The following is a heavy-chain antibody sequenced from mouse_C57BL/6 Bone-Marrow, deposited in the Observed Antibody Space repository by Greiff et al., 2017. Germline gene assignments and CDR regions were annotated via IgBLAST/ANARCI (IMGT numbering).Heavy chain of an antibody. CDR3: ARRRRYGYDEFAY. D-gene: IGHD2-2*01. V-gene: IGHV5-12*01. J-gene: IGHJ3*01. CDR2: ISNGGGST. Sequence: DVMLVESGGGLVQPGGSLKLSCAASGFTFSDYYMYWVRQTPEKRLEWVAYISNGGGSTYYPDTVKGRFTISRDNAKNTLYLQMSRLKSEDTAMYYCARRRRYGYDEFAYWGQGTLVTVSA. CDR1: GFTFSDYY.